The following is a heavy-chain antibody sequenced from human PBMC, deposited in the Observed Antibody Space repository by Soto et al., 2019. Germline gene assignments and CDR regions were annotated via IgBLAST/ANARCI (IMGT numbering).Heavy chain of an antibody. V-gene: IGHV3-33*01. Sequence: GSLRLSCAASGFMFTNHGMHWVRQAPGKGLEWVAVIWSDGNKRYYADSVKGRFTVSRDNAKNSLYLQMNSLRVEDTAVYYCSRELYYYGSGTHYYYGMDVWGQGTTVTVSS. J-gene: IGHJ6*02. CDR2: IWSDGNKR. CDR1: GFMFTNHG. D-gene: IGHD3-10*01. CDR3: SRELYYYGSGTHYYYGMDV.